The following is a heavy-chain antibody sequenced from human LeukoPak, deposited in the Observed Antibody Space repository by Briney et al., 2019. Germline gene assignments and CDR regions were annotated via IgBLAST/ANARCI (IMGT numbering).Heavy chain of an antibody. Sequence: PGGSLRLSCAASGFTFSSFGMHWVRQAPGKGLEWVSFLRFDATSYYYAESVKGRFTISRDNSKNTLYLQMNSLRAEDTAVYYCAKSTYYDSSFFDYWGQGTLVTVSS. CDR2: LRFDATSY. CDR1: GFTFSSFG. V-gene: IGHV3-30*02. CDR3: AKSTYYDSSFFDY. D-gene: IGHD3-22*01. J-gene: IGHJ4*02.